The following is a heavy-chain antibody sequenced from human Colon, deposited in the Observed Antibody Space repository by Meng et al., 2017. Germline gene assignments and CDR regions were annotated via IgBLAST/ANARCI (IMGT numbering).Heavy chain of an antibody. CDR1: GYSISTAYY. CDR2: IDRSRTT. J-gene: IGHJ4*02. V-gene: IGHV4-38-2*01. Sequence: LRGSVAGCGQPSESLSLPSSVSGYSISTAYYWGWLRHTPGKGVEWIASIDRSRTTYYNPSLESRVTISVDTSKNHFSLRLNSVTAADTAVYFCARTIYSSSVDYWGQGTLVTVSS. CDR3: ARTIYSSSVDY. D-gene: IGHD3-22*01.